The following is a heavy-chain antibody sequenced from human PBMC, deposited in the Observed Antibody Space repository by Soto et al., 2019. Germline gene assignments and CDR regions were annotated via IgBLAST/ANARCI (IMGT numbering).Heavy chain of an antibody. CDR3: ARVRSGGSCCMEEY. Sequence: GASVKVSCKASGYTFTSYGISWVRQAPGQGLEWMGWISAYNGNTNYAQKLQGRVTMTTDTSTSTAYMELRSLRSDDTAVYYCARVRSGGSCCMEEYWGQGTLVTGSS. CDR1: GYTFTSYG. V-gene: IGHV1-18*01. D-gene: IGHD2-15*01. CDR2: ISAYNGNT. J-gene: IGHJ4*02.